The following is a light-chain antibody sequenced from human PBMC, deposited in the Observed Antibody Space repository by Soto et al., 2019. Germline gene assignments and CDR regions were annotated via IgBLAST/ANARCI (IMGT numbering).Light chain of an antibody. CDR3: QKYDSAPLT. V-gene: IGKV1D-16*01. CDR1: QCISSW. Sequence: DLQMPQFPSPVSASLGSLFPTSGRASQCISSWLAWYQQKPGKPPNPLIYAASSLQSGAPSRFSGGGSGPDFTLTTTSLQPEDVATYYCQKYDSAPLTLGEGNKVDI. J-gene: IGKJ4*01. CDR2: AAS.